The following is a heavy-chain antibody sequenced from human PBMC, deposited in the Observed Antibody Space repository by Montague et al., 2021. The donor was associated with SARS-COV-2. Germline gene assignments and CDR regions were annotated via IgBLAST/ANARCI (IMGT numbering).Heavy chain of an antibody. V-gene: IGHV3-7*01. Sequence: SLRLSCAASGFTFSTYCMTWVRQAPGKGLEWVANIKQDGSEKYYVDSVKGRFTISRDNAKNSLYLQMNSLRAGDTAVYYCVRPPRGGYNYPFDYWGLGTLVTVSS. CDR1: GFTFSTYC. CDR2: IKQDGSEK. J-gene: IGHJ4*02. D-gene: IGHD5-24*01. CDR3: VRPPRGGYNYPFDY.